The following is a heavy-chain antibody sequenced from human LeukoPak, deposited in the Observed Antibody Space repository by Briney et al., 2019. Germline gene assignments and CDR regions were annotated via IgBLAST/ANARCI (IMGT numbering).Heavy chain of an antibody. CDR2: IYYSGST. CDR3: ARDVAAAYYFDY. J-gene: IGHJ4*02. D-gene: IGHD6-13*01. CDR1: GGSISSYY. Sequence: SVTLSLTCTVSGGSISSYYWSWIRQPPGKGLEWIGYIYYSGSTNYNPSLKSRVTISVDTSKNQFSLKLSSVTAADTAVYYCARDVAAAYYFDYWGQGTLVTVSS. V-gene: IGHV4-59*01.